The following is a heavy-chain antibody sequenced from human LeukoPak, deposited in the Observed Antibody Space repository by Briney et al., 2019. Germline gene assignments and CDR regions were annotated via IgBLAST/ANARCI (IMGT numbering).Heavy chain of an antibody. J-gene: IGHJ4*02. D-gene: IGHD3-10*01. CDR1: GFTFSDYY. V-gene: IGHV3-30*02. Sequence: GGSLRLSCAASGFTFSDYYMSWIRQAPGKGLEWVAFIRYDGSEKYYADSVKGRITISRDNSKNTLYVQMNSLRAEDTAVYCCAKGKDYYLDYWGQGTLVTVSS. CDR3: AKGKDYYLDY. CDR2: IRYDGSEK.